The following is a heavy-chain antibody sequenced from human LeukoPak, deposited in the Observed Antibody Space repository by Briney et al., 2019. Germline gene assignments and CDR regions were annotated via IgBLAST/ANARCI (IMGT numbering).Heavy chain of an antibody. CDR1: GGSISSSSYY. J-gene: IGHJ4*02. CDR3: ARSGVVPSYFDY. D-gene: IGHD3-3*01. V-gene: IGHV4-39*07. Sequence: SETLSLTCTVSGGSISSSSYYWGWIRQPPGKGLEWIGSIYYSGSTYYNPSLKSRVTISVDTSKNQFSLKLSSVTAADTAVYYCARSGVVPSYFDYWGQGTLVTVSS. CDR2: IYYSGST.